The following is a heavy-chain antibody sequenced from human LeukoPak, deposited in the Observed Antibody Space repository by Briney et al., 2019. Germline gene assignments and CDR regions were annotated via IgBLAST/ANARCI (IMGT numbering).Heavy chain of an antibody. V-gene: IGHV3-66*01. CDR2: IYSGGST. CDR1: GFTVSSNY. D-gene: IGHD3-22*01. J-gene: IGHJ4*02. Sequence: SGGSLRLSCAASGFTVSSNYMSWVRQAPGKGLEWVSVIYSGGSTYYADSVKGRFTISRDNSKNTLYLQMNSLRAEDTAVYYCARDRREFGDSSGYYEYYFDYWGQGTLVTVSS. CDR3: ARDRREFGDSSGYYEYYFDY.